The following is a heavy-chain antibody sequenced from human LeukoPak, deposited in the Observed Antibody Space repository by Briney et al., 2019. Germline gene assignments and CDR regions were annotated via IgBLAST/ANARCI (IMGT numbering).Heavy chain of an antibody. J-gene: IGHJ4*02. Sequence: PSETLSLTCTVSGDSISSGGYYWSWIRQHPGKGLEWIGYIHYSGTKYYNPSLKSRVSISVDTSKNQFSLNLYSVTAADTAVYFCARGYRGSGRFDYWGQGALVTVSS. CDR2: IHYSGTK. CDR3: ARGYRGSGRFDY. V-gene: IGHV4-31*03. CDR1: GDSISSGGYY. D-gene: IGHD6-19*01.